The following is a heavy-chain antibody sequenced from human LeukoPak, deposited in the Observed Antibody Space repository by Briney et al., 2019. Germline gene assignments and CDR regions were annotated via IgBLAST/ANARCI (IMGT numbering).Heavy chain of an antibody. CDR1: GYSFTSYW. Sequence: GESLKISCKGSGYSFTSYWIGWVRQMPGKGLEWMGIIYPGDSDTRYSPSFQGQVTISADKSISTAYLQWSSLKASDTAMYYCARHGSSSNRPNGFDPWGQGTLVTVSS. D-gene: IGHD6-6*01. CDR2: IYPGDSDT. CDR3: ARHGSSSNRPNGFDP. J-gene: IGHJ5*02. V-gene: IGHV5-51*01.